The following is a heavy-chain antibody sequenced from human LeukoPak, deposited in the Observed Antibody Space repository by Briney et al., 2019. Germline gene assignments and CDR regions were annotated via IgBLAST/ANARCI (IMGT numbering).Heavy chain of an antibody. V-gene: IGHV3-21*01. D-gene: IGHD3-16*01. J-gene: IGHJ6*03. CDR2: ISTSSSYI. CDR1: GFTFSSYS. Sequence: PGGSLRLSCAASGFTFSSYSMNWVRQAPGKGLEWVSSISTSSSYIYYADSVKGRFTISRDNAKNSLYLQINSLRAEDTAVYYCARPGGYYYYYMDVWGKGTTVTISS. CDR3: ARPGGYYYYYMDV.